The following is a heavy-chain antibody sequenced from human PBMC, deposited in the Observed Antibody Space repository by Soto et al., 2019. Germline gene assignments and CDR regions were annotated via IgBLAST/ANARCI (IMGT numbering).Heavy chain of an antibody. Sequence: QVRLVESGGGVVQPGRSLRLSCVASGFTFRSYGMHWVRQAPGKGLEWVALISYDGSDEYYGDSMQGRFSISRDNSKDTLYLQINSLRVEDTAVYYCAKHPDYENDAFDVWGQGTMVTVSS. V-gene: IGHV3-30*18. CDR3: AKHPDYENDAFDV. CDR2: ISYDGSDE. D-gene: IGHD4-17*01. J-gene: IGHJ3*01. CDR1: GFTFRSYG.